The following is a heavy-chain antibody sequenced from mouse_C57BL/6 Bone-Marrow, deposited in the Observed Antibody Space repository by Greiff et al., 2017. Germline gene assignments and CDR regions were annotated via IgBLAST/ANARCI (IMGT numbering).Heavy chain of an antibody. CDR1: GYTFTEYT. CDR3: ARHEVRVVATPFAY. V-gene: IGHV1-62-2*01. Sequence: VQLQQSGAELVKPGASVTLSCKASGYTFTEYTIHWVKQRSGPGLVGIVWFYSGSGSIKYNEKFKDKATLTAAKSSSTVYMELSRLTSEDSAVYFCARHEVRVVATPFAYWGQGTLVTVSA. J-gene: IGHJ3*01. D-gene: IGHD1-1*01. CDR2: FYSGSGSI.